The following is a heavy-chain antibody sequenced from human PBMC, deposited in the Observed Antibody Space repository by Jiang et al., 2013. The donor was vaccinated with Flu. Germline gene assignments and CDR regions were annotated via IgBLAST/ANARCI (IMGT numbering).Heavy chain of an antibody. V-gene: IGHV1-69*01. J-gene: IGHJ4*02. D-gene: IGHD6-19*01. CDR2: IIPIFGTA. CDR3: ARIPPNPFVWGPSRRHLAVAEDYFDY. CDR1: FSSYA. Sequence: FSSYAISWVRQAPGQGLEWMGGIIPIFGTANYAQKFQGRVTITADESTSTAYMELSSLRSEDTAVYYCARIPPNPFVWGPSRRHLAVAEDYFDYWGQGTLVTVSS.